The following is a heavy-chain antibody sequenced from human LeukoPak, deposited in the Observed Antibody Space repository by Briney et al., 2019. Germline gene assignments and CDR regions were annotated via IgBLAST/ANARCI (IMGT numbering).Heavy chain of an antibody. CDR1: GGSISSGAYY. D-gene: IGHD2-15*01. CDR3: ASAAAYIAALDY. J-gene: IGHJ4*02. V-gene: IGHV4-31*03. CDR2: IYYTGTT. Sequence: SETLSLTCTVSGGSISSGAYYWSWIRQHPGKGLAWIGYIYYTGTTYYNPSLESRVTISVDTSKNQFSLNLRSVTAADTAVYYCASAAAYIAALDYWGQGTLVTVSS.